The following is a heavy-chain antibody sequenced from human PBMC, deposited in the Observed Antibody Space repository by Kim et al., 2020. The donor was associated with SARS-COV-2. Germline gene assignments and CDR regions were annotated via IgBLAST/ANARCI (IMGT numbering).Heavy chain of an antibody. D-gene: IGHD2-15*01. V-gene: IGHV3-33*08. CDR3: AKGWNSFDY. CDR2: IWYDGSSQ. J-gene: IGHJ4*02. CDR1: GFTFSSTG. Sequence: GGSLRLSCAASGFTFSSTGIHWARQAPGKGLEWVAVIWYDGSSQFYADSVMGRFTISRDNSKNTLYLQMNSLRAEDTAVYYCAKGWNSFDYWGQGTLVTV.